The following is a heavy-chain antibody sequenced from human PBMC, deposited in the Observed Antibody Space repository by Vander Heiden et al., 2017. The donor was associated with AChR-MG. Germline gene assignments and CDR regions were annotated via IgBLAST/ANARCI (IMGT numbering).Heavy chain of an antibody. Sequence: EVQLVESGGGLVQPGRSLRLSCAASGFTFDDYAMHWVRQAPGKGLEWVSGISWNSGSIGYADSVKGRVTISRDNAKNSLYLQMNSLRAEDTALYYCAKDMESGFRAYYYYGMDVWGQGTTVTVSS. V-gene: IGHV3-9*01. CDR1: GFTFDDYA. D-gene: IGHD3-10*01. J-gene: IGHJ6*02. CDR3: AKDMESGFRAYYYYGMDV. CDR2: ISWNSGSI.